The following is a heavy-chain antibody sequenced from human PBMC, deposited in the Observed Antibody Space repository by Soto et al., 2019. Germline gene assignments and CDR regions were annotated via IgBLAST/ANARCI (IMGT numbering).Heavy chain of an antibody. CDR1: GGSISSYY. CDR2: IYYSGST. J-gene: IGHJ4*02. V-gene: IGHV4-59*01. CDR3: ARVKAVAGRWNFDY. D-gene: IGHD6-19*01. Sequence: PSETLSLTCTVSGGSISSYYWGWIRQPPGKGLEWIGYIYYSGSTNYNPSLKSRVTISVDTSKNQFSLKLSSVTAADTAVYYCARVKAVAGRWNFDYWGQGTLVTVSS.